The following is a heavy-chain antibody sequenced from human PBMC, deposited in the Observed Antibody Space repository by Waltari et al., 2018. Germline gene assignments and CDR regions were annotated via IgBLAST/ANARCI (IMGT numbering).Heavy chain of an antibody. D-gene: IGHD2-21*02. CDR2: IYYSGST. CDR1: GGSISSYY. J-gene: IGHJ6*03. Sequence: QVQLQESGPGLVKPSETLSLTCTVSGGSISSYYWSWIRPPPGKGLEWIGYIYYSGSTNYNPSLKSRVPLSVDTSKNQFSLKLSSVTAADTAVYYCARGGNSHYYYYYYMDVWGKGTTVIVSS. V-gene: IGHV4-59*01. CDR3: ARGGNSHYYYYYYMDV.